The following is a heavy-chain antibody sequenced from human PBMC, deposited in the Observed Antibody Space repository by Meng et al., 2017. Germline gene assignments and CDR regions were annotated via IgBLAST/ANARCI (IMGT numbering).Heavy chain of an antibody. CDR3: ARGVVYAISYFDY. J-gene: IGHJ4*02. D-gene: IGHD2-8*02. CDR1: RDGVWSHSGA. V-gene: IGHV6-1*01. CDR2: TYYRSKWYN. Sequence: GSESGKPPQTLSLHLAISRDGVWSHSGAWNWIRQSPSRGLEWLGMTYYRSKWYNDYAVSVKSRITIIPDTSKNQFSLQLNSVTPEDTAVYYCARGVVYAISYFDYWGQGTLVTVSS.